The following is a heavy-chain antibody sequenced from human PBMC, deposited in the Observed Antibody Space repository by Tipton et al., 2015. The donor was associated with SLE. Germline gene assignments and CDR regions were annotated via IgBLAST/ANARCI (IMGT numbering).Heavy chain of an antibody. J-gene: IGHJ4*02. V-gene: IGHV4-39*07. D-gene: IGHD6-19*01. CDR2: IYYSGST. Sequence: TLSLTCTVSGGSISSGGYYWSWIRQPPGKGLEWIGSIYYSGSTYHNPSLKSRVTISVDTSKNQFSLKLSSVTAADTAVYYCARGYSSGWYDYWGQGTLVTVSS. CDR1: GGSISSGGYY. CDR3: ARGYSSGWYDY.